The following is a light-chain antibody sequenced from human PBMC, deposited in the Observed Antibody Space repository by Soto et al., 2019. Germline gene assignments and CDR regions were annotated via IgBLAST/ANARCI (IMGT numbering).Light chain of an antibody. CDR1: SSDVGGYNY. CDR2: DVS. V-gene: IGLV2-14*03. J-gene: IGLJ1*01. CDR3: TSYTSSSTLV. Sequence: QSALTQPASVSGSPGQSITISCTGTSSDVGGYNYVSWYQQHPGKAPKLMIFDVSHRPSGVSNRFSGSKSGNTASLTISGLQAEDEAHYYCTSYTSSSTLVFGTGTKLTVL.